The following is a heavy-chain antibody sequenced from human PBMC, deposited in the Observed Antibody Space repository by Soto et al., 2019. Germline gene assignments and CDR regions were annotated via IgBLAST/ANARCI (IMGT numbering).Heavy chain of an antibody. J-gene: IGHJ5*01. CDR3: AKDRGDSGHDNWFDS. CDR2: ITGSGGTT. D-gene: IGHD5-12*01. V-gene: IGHV3-23*01. Sequence: GGSLRLSCAASGFTISSYAMSWVRQAPGQGLEWVSSITGSGGTTYYADSVKGRFTISRDNSENTLYLQMNSLRAEDTAVYYCAKDRGDSGHDNWFDSWGQGTLVTVSS. CDR1: GFTISSYA.